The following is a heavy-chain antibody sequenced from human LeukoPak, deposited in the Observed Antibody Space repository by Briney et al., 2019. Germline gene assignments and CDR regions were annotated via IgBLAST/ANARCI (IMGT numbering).Heavy chain of an antibody. J-gene: IGHJ4*02. CDR1: GFTFSSYW. Sequence: GGSLRLSCAASGFTFSSYWMHWVRQVPGKGLVWVSRINSDGSSTSYADSVKGRFTISRDNAKNTLYLQMNSLRAEDTAVYYCARVKDLWSGYDLDYWGQGTLVTVSS. CDR2: INSDGSST. D-gene: IGHD3-3*01. V-gene: IGHV3-74*01. CDR3: ARVKDLWSGYDLDY.